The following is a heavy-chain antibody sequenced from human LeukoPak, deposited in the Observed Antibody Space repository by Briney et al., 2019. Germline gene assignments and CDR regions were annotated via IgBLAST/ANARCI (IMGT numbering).Heavy chain of an antibody. D-gene: IGHD3-16*01. Sequence: GGSLRLSCAASGFTFSSYEMHWVRQATGKGLEWVSAVGIVGDTFYTGSVKGRFTTSRENGQTSLFLQMNSLRAGDTAVYYCAREGRGSSADAFDIWGQGTMVTVSS. CDR2: VGIVGDT. CDR3: AREGRGSSADAFDI. CDR1: GFTFSSYE. V-gene: IGHV3-13*01. J-gene: IGHJ3*02.